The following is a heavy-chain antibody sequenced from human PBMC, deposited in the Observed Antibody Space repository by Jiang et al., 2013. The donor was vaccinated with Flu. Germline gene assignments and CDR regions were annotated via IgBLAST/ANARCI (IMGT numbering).Heavy chain of an antibody. CDR2: ISTYETNT. CDR3: ARDRGHASDWYGWYFDH. J-gene: IGHJ2*01. V-gene: IGHV1-18*01. CDR1: GYTFTSFG. D-gene: IGHD6-19*01. Sequence: SGAEVKKPGASVKVSCKASGYTFTSFGISWVRQAPGQGLEWMGWISTYETNTKYAEKLQDRVTMTTDTSTNTAYLELRSLSSDDTAMYYCARDRGHASDWYGWYFDHWGRG.